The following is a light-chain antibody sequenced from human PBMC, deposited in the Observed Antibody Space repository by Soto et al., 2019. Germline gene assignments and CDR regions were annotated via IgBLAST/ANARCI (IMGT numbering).Light chain of an antibody. J-gene: IGKJ1*01. Sequence: EIVMTQSPATLSVSPGEGATLSCRASQSVRSDLVWYQQKPGQAPRLLIYGASTRATAIPARYSGSGSGTDFTLTISRLEPEDFAVYYCQQYGSSGTFGQGTKVDNK. CDR1: QSVRSD. CDR2: GAS. CDR3: QQYGSSGT. V-gene: IGKV3-15*01.